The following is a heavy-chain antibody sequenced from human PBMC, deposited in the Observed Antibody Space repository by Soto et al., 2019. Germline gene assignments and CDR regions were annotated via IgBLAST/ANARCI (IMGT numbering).Heavy chain of an antibody. CDR2: IYYSGST. D-gene: IGHD1-26*01. CDR1: GGSISSSSYY. CDR3: ARKWVEGVNPNLPQNYGMDV. J-gene: IGHJ6*02. V-gene: IGHV4-39*01. Sequence: QLQLQESGPGLVKPSETLSLTCTVSGGSISSSSYYWGWIRQPPGKGLEWIGSIYYSGSTYYNPSLKSRVTISVDTPKNQFSLKLSSVTAADTAVYYCARKWVEGVNPNLPQNYGMDVWGQGTTVTVSS.